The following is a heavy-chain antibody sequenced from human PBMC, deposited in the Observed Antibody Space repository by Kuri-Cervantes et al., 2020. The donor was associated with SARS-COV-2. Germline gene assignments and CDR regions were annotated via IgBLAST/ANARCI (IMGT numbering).Heavy chain of an antibody. CDR1: GFTFSSYW. Sequence: GSLRLSCAASGFTFSSYWMSWIRQPPGKGLEWIGEINHSGSTNYNPSLESRVTISVDTSKNQFSLKLSSVTAADTAVYHCASQYSRRDAFDIWGQGTMVTVSS. V-gene: IGHV4-34*01. CDR3: ASQYSRRDAFDI. D-gene: IGHD6-13*01. CDR2: INHSGST. J-gene: IGHJ3*02.